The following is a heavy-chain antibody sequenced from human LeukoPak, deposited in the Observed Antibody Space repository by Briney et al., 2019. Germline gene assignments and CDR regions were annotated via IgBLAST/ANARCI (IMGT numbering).Heavy chain of an antibody. Sequence: SVKVSCKASGGTFSSYAISRVRQAPGQGLEWMGGIIPIFGTANYAQKFQGRVTITADKSTSTAYMELSSLRSEDTAVYYCARSPMVRGVITPNFDYWGQGTLVTVSS. V-gene: IGHV1-69*06. D-gene: IGHD3-10*01. CDR2: IIPIFGTA. J-gene: IGHJ4*02. CDR1: GGTFSSYA. CDR3: ARSPMVRGVITPNFDY.